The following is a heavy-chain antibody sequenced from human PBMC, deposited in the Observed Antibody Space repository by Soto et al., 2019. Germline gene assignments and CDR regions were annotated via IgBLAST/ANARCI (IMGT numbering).Heavy chain of an antibody. CDR2: FDPEDGET. D-gene: IGHD3-3*01. J-gene: IGHJ4*02. CDR1: GYTLTELS. Sequence: ASVKVSCKVSGYTLTELSMHWVRQAPGKGLEWMGGFDPEDGETIYAQKFQGRVTMTEDTSTDTAYMELSSLRSEDTAVYYCWAPPYDFWSGYYVRLGDYWGQGTLVTAPQ. V-gene: IGHV1-24*01. CDR3: WAPPYDFWSGYYVRLGDY.